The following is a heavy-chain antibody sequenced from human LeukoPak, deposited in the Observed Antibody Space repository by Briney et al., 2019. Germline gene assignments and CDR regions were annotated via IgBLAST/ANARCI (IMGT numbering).Heavy chain of an antibody. J-gene: IGHJ4*02. CDR2: ICYSGST. CDR1: GGSISSSSYY. CDR3: ATPAARGTYFDY. V-gene: IGHV4-39*01. Sequence: KPSETLSLTCTVSGGSISSSSYYWGWIRQPPGKGLEWIGSICYSGSTYYNPPLKSRVTISVDTSKNQFSLKLSSVTAADTAVYYCATPAARGTYFDYWGQGTLVTVSS. D-gene: IGHD2-2*01.